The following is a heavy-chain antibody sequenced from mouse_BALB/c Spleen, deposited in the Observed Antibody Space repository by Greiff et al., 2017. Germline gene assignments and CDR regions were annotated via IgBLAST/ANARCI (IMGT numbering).Heavy chain of an antibody. CDR1: GDSITSGY. Sequence: EVKLQESGPSLVKPSQTLSLTCSVTGDSITSGYWNWIRKFPGNKLEYMGYISYSGSTYYNPSLKSRISITRDTSKNQYYLQLNSVTTEDTATYYCARYLTAPYWYFDVWGAGTTVTVSS. CDR3: ARYLTAPYWYFDV. J-gene: IGHJ1*01. V-gene: IGHV3-8*02. D-gene: IGHD4-1*01. CDR2: ISYSGST.